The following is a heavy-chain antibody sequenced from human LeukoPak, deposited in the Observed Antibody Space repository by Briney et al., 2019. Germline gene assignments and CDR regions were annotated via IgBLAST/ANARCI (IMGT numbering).Heavy chain of an antibody. CDR3: ARAQVGSGWYNGDY. CDR2: IWYDGSNK. D-gene: IGHD6-19*01. V-gene: IGHV3-33*01. CDR1: GFTFSSYA. Sequence: GGSLRLSCAASGFTFSSYAMHWVRQAPGKGLEWVAVIWYDGSNKCYADSVKGRFTISRDNSKNTLYLQMNSLRAEDTAVYYCARAQVGSGWYNGDYWGQGTLVTVSS. J-gene: IGHJ4*02.